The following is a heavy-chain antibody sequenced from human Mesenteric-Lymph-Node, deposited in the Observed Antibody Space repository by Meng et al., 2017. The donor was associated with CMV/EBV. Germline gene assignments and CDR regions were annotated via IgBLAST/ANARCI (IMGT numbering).Heavy chain of an antibody. CDR1: SISSSSSY. D-gene: IGHD3-3*01. V-gene: IGHV4-39*01. CDR2: IYYSGST. Sequence: SISSSSSYWVWIRQPPGKGLEWIGSIYYSGSTYYNPSVRNRVTISIDTSKNQFSLKLRSVTAADTAMYYCARSVHSPNGYYIPYYFDYWGQGTLVTVSS. J-gene: IGHJ4*02. CDR3: ARSVHSPNGYYIPYYFDY.